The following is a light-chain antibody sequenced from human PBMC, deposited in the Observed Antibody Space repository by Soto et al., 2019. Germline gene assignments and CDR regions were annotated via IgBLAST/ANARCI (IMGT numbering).Light chain of an antibody. V-gene: IGLV2-14*01. J-gene: IGLJ1*01. CDR2: EVS. Sequence: QSVLTQPASVSGSPGQSITISCTGTSSDVGSYSYVAWYQQHPGNAPQLMIYEVSNRPSGVSNRFSGSKSGNTASLTISGLQAEDEGVYYCSSYTSSSPRVFGTGTKVTVL. CDR1: SSDVGSYSY. CDR3: SSYTSSSPRV.